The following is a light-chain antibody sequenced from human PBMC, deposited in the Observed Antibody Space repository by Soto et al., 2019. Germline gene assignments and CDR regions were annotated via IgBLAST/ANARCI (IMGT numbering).Light chain of an antibody. Sequence: DIQMTQSPSTLSASLGDRVTITCRASQSISSWLAWYQQKPGKAPKLLIYRASSLESGVPSRFSGSGSGTESTLTISSLQPDDFATYYCQQYNSYPYTFGQGTKLEIK. CDR2: RAS. CDR1: QSISSW. V-gene: IGKV1-5*03. CDR3: QQYNSYPYT. J-gene: IGKJ2*01.